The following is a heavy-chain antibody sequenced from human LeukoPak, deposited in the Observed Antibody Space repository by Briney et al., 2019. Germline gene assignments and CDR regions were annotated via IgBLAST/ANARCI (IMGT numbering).Heavy chain of an antibody. J-gene: IGHJ4*02. Sequence: PSETLSLTCSVSGGSTSGFYWSWIRQPPGKGLEWIGYIYYSGDSNSNPSLKSRVTMSLDTSKNQSSLRLSSVTAADTAVYYCARHPFSTPFDYWGRGTLVTVSS. CDR1: GGSTSGFY. CDR2: IYYSGDS. D-gene: IGHD2/OR15-2a*01. CDR3: ARHPFSTPFDY. V-gene: IGHV4-59*08.